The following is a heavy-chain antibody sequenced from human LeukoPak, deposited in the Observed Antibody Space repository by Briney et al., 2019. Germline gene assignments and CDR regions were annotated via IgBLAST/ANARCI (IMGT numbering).Heavy chain of an antibody. D-gene: IGHD3-9*01. J-gene: IGHJ5*02. V-gene: IGHV4-39*07. CDR1: GGSISSSSYY. Sequence: SETLSLTCTVSGGSISSSSYYWGWIRQPPGKGLEWIGSIYYSGSTYYNPSLKSRVTISVDTSKNQFSLKLSSVTAADTAVYYCARGVAYDILTGYPNNWFDPWGQGTLVTVSS. CDR2: IYYSGST. CDR3: ARGVAYDILTGYPNNWFDP.